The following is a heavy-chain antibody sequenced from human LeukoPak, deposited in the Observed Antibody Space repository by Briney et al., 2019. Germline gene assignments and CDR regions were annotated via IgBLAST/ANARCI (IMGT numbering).Heavy chain of an antibody. CDR1: GGSISSTSYY. V-gene: IGHV4-39*01. CDR2: IYYSGST. J-gene: IGHJ3*02. CDR3: ARFGSSEDAFDI. Sequence: SETLSLTCTVSGGSISSTSYYWGWIRQPPGKGLEWIGSIYYSGSTYYNPSLKSRVTISVDTSKDQFSLKLSSVTAADTAVYYCARFGSSEDAFDIWGQGTMGTVSS. D-gene: IGHD3-10*01.